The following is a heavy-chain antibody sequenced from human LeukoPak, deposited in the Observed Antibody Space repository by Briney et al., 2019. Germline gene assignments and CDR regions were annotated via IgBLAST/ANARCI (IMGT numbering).Heavy chain of an antibody. V-gene: IGHV3-33*06. CDR2: IWYDGSNK. J-gene: IGHJ4*02. Sequence: GGSLRLSCAASGFTFSSYGMHWVRQAPGKGLEWVAVIWYDGSNKYYADSVKGRFTISRDNSKNTLYLQMNSLGAEDTAVYYCAKDAAMVYFDYWGQGTLVTVSS. D-gene: IGHD5-18*01. CDR3: AKDAAMVYFDY. CDR1: GFTFSSYG.